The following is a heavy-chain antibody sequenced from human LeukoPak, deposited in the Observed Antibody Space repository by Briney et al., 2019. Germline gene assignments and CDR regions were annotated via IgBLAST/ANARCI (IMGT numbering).Heavy chain of an antibody. J-gene: IGHJ4*01. V-gene: IGHV3-74*01. Sequence: QPGGSLRLSCAGSGFTFSNYWMHWVRQVPGKGLVWVSRSDGGGSSTSYADSVKGQFSISRDNARSTLYLQMNSLRAEDTAVYYCARGPGSSGGAYVGDYWGHGTLVTVSS. D-gene: IGHD3-22*01. CDR3: ARGPGSSGGAYVGDY. CDR1: GFTFSNYW. CDR2: SDGGGSST.